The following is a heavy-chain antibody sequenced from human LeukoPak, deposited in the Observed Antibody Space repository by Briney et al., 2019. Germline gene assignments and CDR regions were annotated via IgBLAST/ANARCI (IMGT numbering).Heavy chain of an antibody. J-gene: IGHJ4*02. CDR1: GYTFTSYV. CDR3: ARDPNLWYSSSWYFDY. Sequence: EASVNVSCKASGYTFTSYVISWVRQAPGQGLEWMGWISAYNGNTNYAQKLQGRVTMTTDTSTSTAYMELRSLRSDDTAVYYCARDPNLWYSSSWYFDYGGQGTLVTVSS. CDR2: ISAYNGNT. D-gene: IGHD6-13*01. V-gene: IGHV1-18*04.